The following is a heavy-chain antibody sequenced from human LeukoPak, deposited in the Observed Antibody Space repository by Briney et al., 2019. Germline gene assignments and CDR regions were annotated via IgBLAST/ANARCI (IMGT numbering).Heavy chain of an antibody. D-gene: IGHD1-14*01. CDR3: ANWRWNHEKDAPEWFDP. Sequence: GGSLRLSCAASGFTYSSYAMSWVRHAPGKGLEWVSAISGSGGSTYYADSVKGRFTISRDNSKNTLYLQMNSLRAEDTAVYYCANWRWNHEKDAPEWFDPWGQGTLVTVSS. J-gene: IGHJ5*02. CDR2: ISGSGGST. CDR1: GFTYSSYA. V-gene: IGHV3-23*01.